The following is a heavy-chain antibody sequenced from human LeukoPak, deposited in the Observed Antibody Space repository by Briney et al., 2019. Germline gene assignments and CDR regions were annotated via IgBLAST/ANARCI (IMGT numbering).Heavy chain of an antibody. CDR2: INHSGST. J-gene: IGHJ6*03. CDR1: GGSFSGYY. D-gene: IGHD6-19*01. V-gene: IGHV4-34*01. Sequence: SETLSLTCAVYGGSFSGYYWGWIRQPPGKGLEWIGEINHSGSTNYNPSLKSRVTISVDTSKNQFSLKLSSVTAADTAVYYCARASAAGTGLGLGYYYYMDVWGKGTTVTVSS. CDR3: ARASAAGTGLGLGYYYYMDV.